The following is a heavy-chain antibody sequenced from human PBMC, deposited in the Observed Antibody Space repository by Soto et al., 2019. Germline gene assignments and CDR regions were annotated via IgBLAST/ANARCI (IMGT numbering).Heavy chain of an antibody. J-gene: IGHJ4*02. Sequence: QVTLKESGPVLVKPTETLTLTCTVSGFSLSNARMGVSWIRQPPGKALEWLAHIFSNDEKSYSTSLKSRLTIAKDSSKSQGVLTMHNMDPVDTATYYCARIGYGRNSRGEDYWGQGTLVTVSS. CDR1: GFSLSNARMG. D-gene: IGHD2-21*01. V-gene: IGHV2-26*01. CDR3: ARIGYGRNSRGEDY. CDR2: IFSNDEK.